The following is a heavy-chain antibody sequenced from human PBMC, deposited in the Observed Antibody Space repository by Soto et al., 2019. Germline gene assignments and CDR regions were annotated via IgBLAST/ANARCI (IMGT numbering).Heavy chain of an antibody. CDR2: IYSGCST. CDR1: GFTVSSNY. J-gene: IGHJ6*03. V-gene: IGHV3-53*04. Sequence: GGSLRLSCAASGFTVSSNYMSWVRQAPGKGLEWVSVIYSGCSTYYADSVKGRFTISRHNSKNTLYLQMNSLRAEDTAVYYCAGSGWYYYYYYMDVWGKGTTVTVSS. D-gene: IGHD6-19*01. CDR3: AGSGWYYYYYYMDV.